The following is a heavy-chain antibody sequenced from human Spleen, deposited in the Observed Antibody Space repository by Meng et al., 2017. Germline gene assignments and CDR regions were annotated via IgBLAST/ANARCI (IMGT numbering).Heavy chain of an antibody. V-gene: IGHV7-4-1*02. CDR1: GYSFTTYA. J-gene: IGHJ4*02. D-gene: IGHD2-21*01. Sequence: ASVKVSCKASGYSFTTYAMNWVRQVPGQGLEWMGWINSKTGNPTYAQGFTGRFVFSLDTSVSTAYLQISSLKAEDTAVYYCARYCGADCYRGRYYFDYWGQGTLVTVSS. CDR2: INSKTGNP. CDR3: ARYCGADCYRGRYYFDY.